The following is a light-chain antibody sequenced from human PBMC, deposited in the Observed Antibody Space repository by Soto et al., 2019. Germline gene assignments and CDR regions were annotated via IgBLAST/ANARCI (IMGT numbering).Light chain of an antibody. Sequence: DLQMTQSPSSVSASVGDRVTITCRASQDISNWLAWYQQKPGKAPKLLISAASSLQSGVPSRFSGSGSGTDFTLTISTLQPEDFATYYCQQANSFPLTFCGGTKVEVK. CDR1: QDISNW. J-gene: IGKJ4*01. CDR3: QQANSFPLT. V-gene: IGKV1-12*01. CDR2: AAS.